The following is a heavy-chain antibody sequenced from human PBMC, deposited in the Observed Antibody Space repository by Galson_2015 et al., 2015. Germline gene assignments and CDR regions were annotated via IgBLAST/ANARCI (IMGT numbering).Heavy chain of an antibody. D-gene: IGHD6-19*01. CDR2: ISYDGSNK. Sequence: SLRLSCAASGFTFSSYGMHWVRQVPGKGLEWVAVISYDGSNKYYADSVKGRFTISRDNSKNTLHLQMNSLRAEDTAAYYCAKDPTRFPVAGTLDYWGQGTLVTVPS. J-gene: IGHJ4*02. CDR3: AKDPTRFPVAGTLDY. V-gene: IGHV3-30*18. CDR1: GFTFSSYG.